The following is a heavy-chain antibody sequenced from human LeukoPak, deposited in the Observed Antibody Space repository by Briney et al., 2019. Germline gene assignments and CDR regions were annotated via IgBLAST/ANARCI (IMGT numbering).Heavy chain of an antibody. CDR2: IDWNGDNT. J-gene: IGHJ4*02. Sequence: GGSLRLSCAASGFTFDDYGMSWVRQAPGKGLEWVATIDWNGDNTAYADSVKGRFTISRDNSKNTLYLQMNSPRAEDTAAYYCAKDGNWARFENWGQGTLVTVSS. V-gene: IGHV3-20*04. CDR3: AKDGNWARFEN. D-gene: IGHD7-27*01. CDR1: GFTFDDYG.